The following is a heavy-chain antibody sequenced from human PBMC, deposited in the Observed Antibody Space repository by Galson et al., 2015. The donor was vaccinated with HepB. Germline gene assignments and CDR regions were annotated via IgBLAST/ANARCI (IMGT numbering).Heavy chain of an antibody. CDR3: AVEGVVNY. D-gene: IGHD2-21*01. CDR2: INPNSVAT. J-gene: IGHJ4*02. V-gene: IGHV1-2*02. Sequence: SVKVSCKASGYPFILYYIHWVRQAPRQGLEWMGWINPNSVATAYAQNLQGRVTMTRDTSISTVYMELRSLRCADTAVYYCAVEGVVNYWGQGTLVTVSS. CDR1: GYPFILYY.